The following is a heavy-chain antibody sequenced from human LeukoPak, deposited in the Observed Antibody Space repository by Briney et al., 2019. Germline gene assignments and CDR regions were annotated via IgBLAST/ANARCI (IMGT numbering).Heavy chain of an antibody. V-gene: IGHV4-39*01. J-gene: IGHJ4*02. CDR2: IYYSGST. Sequence: SETLSLTCTVSGGSIGSSSYYWGWIRQPPGKGLEWIGSIYYSGSTYYNPSLKSRVTISVETSKNKFSLKVSSVTAADTAVYYCARQTWIELWHFDYWGQGALVTVSS. CDR3: ARQTWIELWHFDY. D-gene: IGHD5-18*01. CDR1: GGSIGSSSYY.